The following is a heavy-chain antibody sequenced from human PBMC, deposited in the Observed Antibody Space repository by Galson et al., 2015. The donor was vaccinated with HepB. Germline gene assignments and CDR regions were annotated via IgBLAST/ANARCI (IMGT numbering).Heavy chain of an antibody. CDR3: ARDVGVLATRDASLI. CDR1: GFTFISYN. CDR2: ISSSSSYI. J-gene: IGHJ3*02. D-gene: IGHD3-10*01. V-gene: IGHV3-21*01. Sequence: SLRLSCAASGFTFISYNMNWVRQAPGKGLEWVSFISSSSSYIYYADSVKGRFTISRDNAKNSLYLQMNSLRAEDTAVYYCARDVGVLATRDASLIWGQGTMVTVSS.